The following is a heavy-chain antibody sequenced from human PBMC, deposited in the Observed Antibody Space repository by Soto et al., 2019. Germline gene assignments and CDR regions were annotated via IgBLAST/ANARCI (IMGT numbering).Heavy chain of an antibody. Sequence: QVQLVQSAAEVKKPGASVRVSCKASGYTFIRYGIAWVRQAPGQGLEWMGWISPYNDYTIYAQKLQGRVTMTAATSRRTVYMELRGLKSDDTAVSSCARGRYYDNTCGKLSHYRLDAWGQGTSVTASS. V-gene: IGHV1-18*01. J-gene: IGHJ6*02. D-gene: IGHD3-16*01. CDR3: ARGRYYDNTCGKLSHYRLDA. CDR2: ISPYNDYT. CDR1: GYTFIRYG.